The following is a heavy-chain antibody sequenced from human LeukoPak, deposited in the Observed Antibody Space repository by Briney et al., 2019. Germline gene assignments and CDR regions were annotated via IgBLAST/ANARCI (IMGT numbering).Heavy chain of an antibody. CDR2: IGTAGDT. D-gene: IGHD6-13*01. V-gene: IGHV3-13*04. J-gene: IGHJ6*02. CDR3: ARSRGITAAGQYYYYGMDV. Sequence: GGSLRLSCVASGFTFSDYDMHWVRQATGKGLEWVSAIGTAGDTYYPGSVKGRFTISRENAKNSLYLQMNSLRAGDTAVYYCARSRGITAAGQYYYYGMDVWGQGTTVTVSS. CDR1: GFTFSDYD.